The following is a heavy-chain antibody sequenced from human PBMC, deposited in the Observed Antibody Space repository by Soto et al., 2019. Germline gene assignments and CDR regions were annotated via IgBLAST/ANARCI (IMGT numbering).Heavy chain of an antibody. CDR2: YIPIFGTT. J-gene: IGHJ6*02. CDR3: ARDRSLALRYFDGRDV. D-gene: IGHD6-6*01. CDR1: GSSFSRYA. Sequence: QVQLVQSGAELRTPGSSLQVSCRASGSSFSRYAISWVRQAPGQGLEWMGGYIPIFGTTQYTQKFQGRVTITADKSTGAVDLEVSNLKSDDTAVYFGARDRSLALRYFDGRDVWGQGTTVTVAS. V-gene: IGHV1-69*06.